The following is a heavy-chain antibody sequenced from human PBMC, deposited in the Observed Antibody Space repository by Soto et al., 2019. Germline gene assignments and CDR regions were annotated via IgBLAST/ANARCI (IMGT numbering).Heavy chain of an antibody. CDR3: AKDGTGTTSYYYGLDV. Sequence: EVQLLESGGGLVQPGGSLRLSCAASGFTFSSYAMSWVRQAPGKGLEWVSAISGSGGSTYYTDSVKGRFTISRDNSKNTLYLQMNSLRAEDPAVYYCAKDGTGTTSYYYGLDVWGQGTTVTVSS. D-gene: IGHD1-7*01. J-gene: IGHJ6*02. CDR1: GFTFSSYA. V-gene: IGHV3-23*01. CDR2: ISGSGGST.